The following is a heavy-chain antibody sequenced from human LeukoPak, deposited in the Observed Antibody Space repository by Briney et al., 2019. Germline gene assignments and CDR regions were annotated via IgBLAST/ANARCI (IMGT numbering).Heavy chain of an antibody. V-gene: IGHV3-48*03. D-gene: IGHD3-22*01. CDR3: ARDERYDSSGYPFDY. CDR2: ISSSGSTI. J-gene: IGHJ4*02. CDR1: GFTFSSYE. Sequence: PGGSLRLSCAASGFTFSSYEMNWVRQAPGKGLEWVSYISSSGSTIYYADSVKGRFTISRDNAKNSLYLQMNSLRSDDTAVYYCARDERYDSSGYPFDYWGQGTLVTVSS.